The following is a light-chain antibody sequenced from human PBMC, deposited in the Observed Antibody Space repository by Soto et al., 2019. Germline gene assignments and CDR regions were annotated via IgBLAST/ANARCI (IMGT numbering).Light chain of an antibody. CDR2: AAS. CDR3: QQSYSTLWT. CDR1: QSISSY. Sequence: DIQMTQSPSSLSASVGDRVTITCRASQSISSYLNWYQQKPGKAPKLLIYAASSLQSGVPSRFSGSGSGTDFTLSISSLQPEDFATYYCQQSYSTLWTFGQGTKGDNK. V-gene: IGKV1-39*01. J-gene: IGKJ1*01.